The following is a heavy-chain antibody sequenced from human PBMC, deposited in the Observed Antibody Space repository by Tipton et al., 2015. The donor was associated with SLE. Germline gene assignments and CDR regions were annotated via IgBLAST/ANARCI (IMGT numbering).Heavy chain of an antibody. Sequence: QLVQSGAEVKKPGASVKVSCKASGYTFSDYYIHWVRQAPGQGLEWMGRINPKSGSTSSAQKFQGRVTMTRDTSTGTAYMEVSRLRSDDTAVYYCAKEKGGGVKVGFHGMDVWGQGTTVTVSS. CDR2: INPKSGST. D-gene: IGHD2-8*02. CDR3: AKEKGGGVKVGFHGMDV. J-gene: IGHJ6*02. V-gene: IGHV1-2*06. CDR1: GYTFSDYY.